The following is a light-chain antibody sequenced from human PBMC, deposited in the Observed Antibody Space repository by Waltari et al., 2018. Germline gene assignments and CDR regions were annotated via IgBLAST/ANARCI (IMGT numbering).Light chain of an antibody. CDR1: QSLLHSNGYAY. CDR3: MQALQTSIT. J-gene: IGKJ5*01. CDR2: FGS. Sequence: EIVLTQSPLSLPVTLGEPASIPCTSSQSLLHSNGYAYLDWYVQRPGLPPRLLIYFGSYRASGVPDRFSGSGSVTDFTLKISKVEAEDVGVYYCMQALQTSITFGQGTRLEIK. V-gene: IGKV2-28*01.